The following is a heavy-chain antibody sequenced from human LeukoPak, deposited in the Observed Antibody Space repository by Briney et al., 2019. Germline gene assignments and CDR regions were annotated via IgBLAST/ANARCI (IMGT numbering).Heavy chain of an antibody. Sequence: ASVKVSCKASGYTFTGYYMHWVRQAPGQGLEWMGWINPNSGGTNYEQKFQGRVTMTRDTSISTAYMELSRLRSDDTAVYYCARVRVAWVAAAGNDYWGQGTLVTVSS. CDR1: GYTFTGYY. V-gene: IGHV1-2*02. CDR3: ARVRVAWVAAAGNDY. J-gene: IGHJ4*02. D-gene: IGHD6-13*01. CDR2: INPNSGGT.